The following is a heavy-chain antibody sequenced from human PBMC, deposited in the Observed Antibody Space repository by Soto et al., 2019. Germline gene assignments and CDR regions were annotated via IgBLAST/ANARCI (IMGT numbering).Heavy chain of an antibody. V-gene: IGHV3-7*05. CDR3: AGRADGFDI. J-gene: IGHJ3*02. D-gene: IGHD1-1*01. CDR1: GFTFSSYW. CDR2: IKKDGSEK. Sequence: EVQLVESGGGLVQPGGSLRLSCAASGFTFSSYWMSWARQAPGKGLKWVATIKKDGSEKYYVDSVKGRFTISRDNAKNSLYLQMNSLRAEDTAVYYCAGRADGFDIWGQGTMVTVS.